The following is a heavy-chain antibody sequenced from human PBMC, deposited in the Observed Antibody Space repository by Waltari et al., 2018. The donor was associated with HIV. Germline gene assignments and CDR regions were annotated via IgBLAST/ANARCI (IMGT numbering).Heavy chain of an antibody. CDR2: IYYSGTT. Sequence: QVELQESGPGLVKPSETLSPTCTVSDGSMSNHYWSWIRQSPGKGLEWIGYIYYSGTTNYNPSLRSRVTVSVDTSKKQFSLKLTSVTAADTAVYFCARGSGLKVTLDWYFDVWGRGTLVTVSS. CDR3: ARGSGLKVTLDWYFDV. J-gene: IGHJ2*01. CDR1: DGSMSNHY. V-gene: IGHV4-59*11.